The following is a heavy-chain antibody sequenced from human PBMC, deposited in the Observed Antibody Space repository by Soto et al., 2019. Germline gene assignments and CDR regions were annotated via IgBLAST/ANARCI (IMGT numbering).Heavy chain of an antibody. Sequence: EVRLVESGGGLAQPGGSLRLSCAASGFGFSRYAMNWVRQSPGKGLEWVSYISMSGTTMFYAESVKGRFTISRDNAEKSLYLQMNSLRDEDTAMYYCARDAIGDATNWFDPWGQGTLVTVSS. J-gene: IGHJ5*02. CDR1: GFGFSRYA. CDR2: ISMSGTTM. CDR3: ARDAIGDATNWFDP. V-gene: IGHV3-48*02.